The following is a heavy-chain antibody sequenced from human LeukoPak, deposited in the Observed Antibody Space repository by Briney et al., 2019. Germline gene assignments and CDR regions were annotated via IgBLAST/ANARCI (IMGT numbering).Heavy chain of an antibody. D-gene: IGHD6-19*01. Sequence: PSETLSLTCAVYGGSFSGYYWTWIRQSPGRGLEWIGEVHYSGSATYNPSLKSRVTISVDTSINQFSLKMNSVTAADTAVYYCARETSLAGFASGLGFNYWGQGILVTVSS. CDR2: VHYSGSA. J-gene: IGHJ4*02. CDR1: GGSFSGYY. CDR3: ARETSLAGFASGLGFNY. V-gene: IGHV4-34*01.